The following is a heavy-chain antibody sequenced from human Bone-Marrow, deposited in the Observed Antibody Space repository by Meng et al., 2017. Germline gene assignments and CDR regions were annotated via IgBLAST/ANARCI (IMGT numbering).Heavy chain of an antibody. D-gene: IGHD5-18*01. CDR3: ARTRGYSYGYYGY. V-gene: IGHV4-34*01. CDR1: GGSFSGYY. J-gene: IGHJ4*02. CDR2: INHNGST. Sequence: QVQLQQWGAGLLKPSEPLSLTCAVYGGSFSGYYWSWIRQPPGKGLEWIGEINHNGSTNYNPSLKSRVTISVDTSKNQFSLKLSSVTAADTAVYYCARTRGYSYGYYGYWGQGTLVTVSS.